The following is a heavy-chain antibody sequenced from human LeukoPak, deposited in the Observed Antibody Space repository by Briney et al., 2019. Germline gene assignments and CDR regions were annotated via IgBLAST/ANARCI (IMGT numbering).Heavy chain of an antibody. CDR2: ISYDGSNK. D-gene: IGHD4-17*01. V-gene: IGHV3-30-3*01. CDR3: ARDDYGLDP. Sequence: PGGSLRLSCAASGFTFSSYEMNWVRQAPGKGLEWVAVISYDGSNKYYADSVKGRFTISRDNSKNTLYLQMNSLRAEDTAVYYCARDDYGLDPWGQGTLVTVSS. J-gene: IGHJ5*02. CDR1: GFTFSSYE.